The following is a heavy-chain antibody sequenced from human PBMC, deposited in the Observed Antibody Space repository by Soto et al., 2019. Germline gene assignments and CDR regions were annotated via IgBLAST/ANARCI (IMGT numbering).Heavy chain of an antibody. V-gene: IGHV1-2*04. CDR3: ARGFHIVVVTAISTGVGFDP. CDR2: INPNSGGT. Sequence: ASVKVSCKASGYTFTGYYMHWVRQAPGQGLEWMGWINPNSGGTNYAQKFQGWVTMTRDTSISTAYMELSRLRSDDTAVYYCARGFHIVVVTAISTGVGFDPWGQGTLVTVSS. D-gene: IGHD2-21*02. J-gene: IGHJ5*02. CDR1: GYTFTGYY.